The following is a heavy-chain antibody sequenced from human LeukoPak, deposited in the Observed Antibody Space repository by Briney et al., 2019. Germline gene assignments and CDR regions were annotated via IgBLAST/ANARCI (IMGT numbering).Heavy chain of an antibody. Sequence: ASVKVSCKVSGYTLTELSMHWVRQAPGKGLEWMGGFDPEDGETIYAQKFQGRVTMTEDTSTDTAYMELSSLRSEDTAVYYCARVLRGYCTNGVCYTGNAFDYWGQGTLVTVSS. J-gene: IGHJ4*02. CDR1: GYTLTELS. V-gene: IGHV1-24*01. CDR3: ARVLRGYCTNGVCYTGNAFDY. D-gene: IGHD2-8*01. CDR2: FDPEDGET.